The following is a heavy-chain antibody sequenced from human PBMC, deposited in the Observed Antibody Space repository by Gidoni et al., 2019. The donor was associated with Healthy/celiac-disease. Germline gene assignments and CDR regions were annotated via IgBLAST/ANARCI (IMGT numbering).Heavy chain of an antibody. D-gene: IGHD3-22*01. V-gene: IGHV3-9*01. Sequence: EVQLVESGGGWVQPGRSLRLSCAASGFTFDDYPMHWVRQAPGKGLEWVSGISWNSGSIGYAHSVKGRFTISRDNAKNSLYLQMNSLRAEDTALYYCAKDMRYYDSSGYTDAFDIWGQGTMVTVSS. CDR1: GFTFDDYP. J-gene: IGHJ3*02. CDR3: AKDMRYYDSSGYTDAFDI. CDR2: ISWNSGSI.